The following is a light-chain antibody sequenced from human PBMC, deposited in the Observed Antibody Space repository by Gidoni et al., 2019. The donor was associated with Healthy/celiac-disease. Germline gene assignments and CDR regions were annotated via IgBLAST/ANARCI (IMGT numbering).Light chain of an antibody. CDR2: AAS. J-gene: IGKJ1*01. CDR1: QSISSY. Sequence: DIQMTPSPSSLSASVGDRVTITCRASQSISSYLNWYQQKPGKAPKLLIYAASSLQSWVPSRFSGSGSGTDFTLTISSLQPEDFATYYCQQSYSTPWTFGQGTKVEIK. CDR3: QQSYSTPWT. V-gene: IGKV1-39*01.